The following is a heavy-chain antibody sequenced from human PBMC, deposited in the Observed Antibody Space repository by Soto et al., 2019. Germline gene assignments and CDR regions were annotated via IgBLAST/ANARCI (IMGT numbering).Heavy chain of an antibody. J-gene: IGHJ4*02. Sequence: GASVKVSCKASGYTFTSYGISWVRQAPVQGLEWMGWISAYNGNTNYAQKLQDRVTMTTDTSKSTAYMELMSLRSEDTAVYYCARTYSKYFTSSEADYWGQGTTVTVSS. V-gene: IGHV1-18*01. CDR3: ARTYSKYFTSSEADY. D-gene: IGHD2-21*01. CDR1: GYTFTSYG. CDR2: ISAYNGNT.